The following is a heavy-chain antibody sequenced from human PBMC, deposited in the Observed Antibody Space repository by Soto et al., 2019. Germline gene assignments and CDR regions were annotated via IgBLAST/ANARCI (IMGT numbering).Heavy chain of an antibody. D-gene: IGHD6-19*01. J-gene: IGHJ4*02. CDR1: GFSFSIYN. CDR2: ISSSSNYI. CDR3: ARDERSVAVAPFFDY. Sequence: EVQLVESGGGLVRPGGSLRLSCAASGFSFSIYNMSWVRQAPGKGLEWVSFISSSSNYIYYADSVKGRFTISRANAKNSLFLQMNNLRAEDTAVYFCARDERSVAVAPFFDYWGQGTQVTVSS. V-gene: IGHV3-21*01.